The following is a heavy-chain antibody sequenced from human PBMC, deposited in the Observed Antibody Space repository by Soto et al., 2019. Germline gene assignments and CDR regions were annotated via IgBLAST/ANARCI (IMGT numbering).Heavy chain of an antibody. CDR2: IYYSGST. D-gene: IGHD6-6*01. CDR3: ARLIAAHYYYMDV. Sequence: SETLSLTCTVSGGSISSSSYYWGWIRQPPGKGLEWIGSIYYSGSTYYNPSLKSRVTISVDTSKNQFSLKLSSVTAADTAVYYCARLIAAHYYYMDVWGKGTTVTVS. V-gene: IGHV4-39*01. J-gene: IGHJ6*03. CDR1: GGSISSSSYY.